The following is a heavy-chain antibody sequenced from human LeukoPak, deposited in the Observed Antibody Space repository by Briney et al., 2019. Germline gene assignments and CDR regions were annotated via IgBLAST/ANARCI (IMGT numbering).Heavy chain of an antibody. D-gene: IGHD3-3*01. CDR1: GFTVSSNY. Sequence: GGSLRLSCAASGFTVSSNYMSWVRQAPGKGLEWVSVIYSGGSTYYADSVKGRFTISRDNSKNTLYLQMNSLRAEDTAVYYCARGPRMRFLEWFRVLYYFDYWGQGTLVTVSS. CDR2: IYSGGST. V-gene: IGHV3-53*01. CDR3: ARGPRMRFLEWFRVLYYFDY. J-gene: IGHJ4*02.